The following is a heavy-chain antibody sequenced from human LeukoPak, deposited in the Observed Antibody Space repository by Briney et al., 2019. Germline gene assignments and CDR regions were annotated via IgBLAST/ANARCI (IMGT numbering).Heavy chain of an antibody. CDR2: IYYSGST. Sequence: SSETLSITCTVSGGSISSYYWSWIRQPPGKGLEWIGYIYYSGSTNYNPSLKSRVTISVDTSKNQFSLKLSSVTAADTAVYYCARHGGDGYNGYWGQGTLVTVSS. CDR3: ARHGGDGYNGY. CDR1: GGSISSYY. D-gene: IGHD5-24*01. V-gene: IGHV4-59*08. J-gene: IGHJ4*02.